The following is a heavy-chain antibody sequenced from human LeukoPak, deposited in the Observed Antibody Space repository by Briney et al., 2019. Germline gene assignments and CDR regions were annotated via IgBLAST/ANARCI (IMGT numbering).Heavy chain of an antibody. Sequence: PSETLSLTCTVSGGSISSSNYYWGWIRQPPGKGLELIGSIYYSGSTFYNPSLKSRVTISVDTSKNQFSLKLRSVTAADTAVYYCAKPHYHDSSGYQYWGQGTLVTVSS. CDR1: GGSISSSNYY. CDR2: IYYSGST. CDR3: AKPHYHDSSGYQY. D-gene: IGHD3-22*01. V-gene: IGHV4-39*01. J-gene: IGHJ4*02.